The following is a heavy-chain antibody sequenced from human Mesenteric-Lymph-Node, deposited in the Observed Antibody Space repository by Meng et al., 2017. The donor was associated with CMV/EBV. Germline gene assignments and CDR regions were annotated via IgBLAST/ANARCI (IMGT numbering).Heavy chain of an antibody. CDR1: GGKFRRYI. CDR2: IIPMFGTA. D-gene: IGHD3-3*01. J-gene: IGHJ6*02. Sequence: SVKVSCKASGGKFRRYIFNWVRQAPGQGLEWMGGIIPMFGTADYVQKLQGRVTITTDESTTTAYMELTSLRSEDTAVYYCAGITFSGVVIRSYYNNAMDVWGQGTTVTVS. CDR3: AGITFSGVVIRSYYNNAMDV. V-gene: IGHV1-69*05.